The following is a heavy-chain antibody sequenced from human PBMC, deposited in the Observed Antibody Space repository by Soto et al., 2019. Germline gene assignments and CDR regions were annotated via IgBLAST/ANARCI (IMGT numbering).Heavy chain of an antibody. CDR2: INHTGGT. CDR1: GGSVNGYY. V-gene: IGHV4-34*01. Sequence: PSETLSLTCAVYGGSVNGYYWNWIRQPPGKGLEWIGEINHTGGTHYNPSLKSRVTMSEDTSKNQFSLKLSSVTAEDTAIYYCATRITVFGLLIPPFDPWGQGTQVTVSS. J-gene: IGHJ5*02. D-gene: IGHD3-3*01. CDR3: ATRITVFGLLIPPFDP.